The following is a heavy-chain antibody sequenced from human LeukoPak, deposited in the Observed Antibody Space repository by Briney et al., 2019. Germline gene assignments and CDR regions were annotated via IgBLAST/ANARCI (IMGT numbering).Heavy chain of an antibody. J-gene: IGHJ4*02. CDR1: GFTFSSYA. Sequence: GGSLRLSCAASGFTFSSYAMHWVRQAPGKGLERVAVRSYDGSNKYYADSVKGRFTISRDNSKNTLYLQMNSLRDEDTAVYYCARGGGELRLFDYWGQGTLVTVSS. CDR2: RSYDGSNK. V-gene: IGHV3-30-3*01. D-gene: IGHD1-26*01. CDR3: ARGGGELRLFDY.